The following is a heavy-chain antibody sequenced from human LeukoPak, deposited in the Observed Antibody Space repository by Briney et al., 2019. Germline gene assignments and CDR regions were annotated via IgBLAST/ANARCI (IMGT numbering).Heavy chain of an antibody. V-gene: IGHV1-18*01. CDR1: GYTFTNYG. Sequence: EASVKVSCKASGYTFTNYGITWMRQAPGQGLEWMGWISAYNGKTNYAQTLQGRVTMTTDTSTSTAYMELRSLGSDDTAVYYCARGAVRLLLFGDSGRKSKTYFDYWGQGTLVTVSS. CDR2: ISAYNGKT. D-gene: IGHD3-10*01. J-gene: IGHJ4*02. CDR3: ARGAVRLLLFGDSGRKSKTYFDY.